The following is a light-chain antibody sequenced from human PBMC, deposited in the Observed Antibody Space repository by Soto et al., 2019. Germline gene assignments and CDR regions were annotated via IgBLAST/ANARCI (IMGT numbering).Light chain of an antibody. CDR1: SSNIGNNA. J-gene: IGLJ2*01. CDR3: AAWDDILNGVV. Sequence: QSVLTQPPSVSEAPRQRVTISCSGSSSNIGNNAVNWYQQLPGKAPKLLMYYDDLLPSGVSDRFSGSKSGTSASLAISGLQSEGEADYYCAAWDDILNGVVFGGGTKLTVL. V-gene: IGLV1-36*01. CDR2: YDD.